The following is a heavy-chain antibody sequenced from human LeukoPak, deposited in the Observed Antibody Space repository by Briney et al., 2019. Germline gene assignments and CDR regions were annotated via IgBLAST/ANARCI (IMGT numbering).Heavy chain of an antibody. J-gene: IGHJ6*03. D-gene: IGHD2-15*01. CDR1: GFTFSRYG. CDR2: ISGSGAST. Sequence: GGSLRLSCAASGFTFSRYGISWVRQAPGKGLEWVSGISGSGASTYYAESVKGRFTISRDNSKNTLYLQMNSLRAEDTAVYYCAKGLCCSGGSCSYYYYYMDVWGKGTTVTVSS. V-gene: IGHV3-23*01. CDR3: AKGLCCSGGSCSYYYYYMDV.